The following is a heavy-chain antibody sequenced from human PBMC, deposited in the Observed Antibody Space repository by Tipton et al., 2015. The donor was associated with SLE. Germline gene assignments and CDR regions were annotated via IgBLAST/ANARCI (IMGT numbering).Heavy chain of an antibody. CDR3: ARDRFGELLDALDL. V-gene: IGHV3-11*01. Sequence: GSLRLSCAASGFTFSDYYMSWIRQAPGKGLEWVSYISRSGTTIYYADSVRGRFTISRDNAKNSLYLQMNSLRAEDTAVYYCARDRFGELLDALDLWGQGTMVTVSS. J-gene: IGHJ3*01. CDR2: ISRSGTTI. CDR1: GFTFSDYY. D-gene: IGHD3-10*01.